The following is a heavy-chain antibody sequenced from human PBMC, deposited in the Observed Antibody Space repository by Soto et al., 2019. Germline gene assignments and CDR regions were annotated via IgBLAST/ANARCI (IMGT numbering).Heavy chain of an antibody. J-gene: IGHJ6*02. Sequence: GGSLRLSCAASGFPFGSHAMSWVRQAPGKGLEWVSLVSGNGGTTNYADSVKGRFTISRDNSKNTLYLQMNSLRAEDTAVYYCARDPPYDFWSGYYPYYYYGMDVWGQGTTVTVSS. CDR1: GFPFGSHA. V-gene: IGHV3-23*01. CDR3: ARDPPYDFWSGYYPYYYYGMDV. D-gene: IGHD3-3*01. CDR2: VSGNGGTT.